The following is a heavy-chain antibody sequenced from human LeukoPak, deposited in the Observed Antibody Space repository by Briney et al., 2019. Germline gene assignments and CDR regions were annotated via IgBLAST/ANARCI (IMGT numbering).Heavy chain of an antibody. D-gene: IGHD3-22*01. J-gene: IGHJ4*02. Sequence: SETLSLTCTVSGGSISSYYWSWIRQPPGKGLEWIGYIYYSGSTNYNPSLKSRVTISVDTSKNQFSLKLSSVTAADTAVYYRATEDSSGSLDYWGQGTLVTVSS. V-gene: IGHV4-59*01. CDR2: IYYSGST. CDR3: ATEDSSGSLDY. CDR1: GGSISSYY.